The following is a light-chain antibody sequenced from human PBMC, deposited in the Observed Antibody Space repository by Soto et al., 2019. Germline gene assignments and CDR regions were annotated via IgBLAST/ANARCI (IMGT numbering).Light chain of an antibody. V-gene: IGLV2-14*01. CDR3: SSYTSATTYV. J-gene: IGLJ1*01. Sequence: SVLTQPASVNGFPGEWITISSPGTSSDVGAYNYDSWYQQYPGEAPKVIIYDVSHRPAGVSNRFSGSKSGNTASLTISGLQTQDEADYYCSSYTSATTYVFGTGTKVTVL. CDR2: DVS. CDR1: SSDVGAYNY.